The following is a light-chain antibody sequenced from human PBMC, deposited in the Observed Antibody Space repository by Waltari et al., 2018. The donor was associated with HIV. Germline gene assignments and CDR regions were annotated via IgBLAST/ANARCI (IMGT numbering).Light chain of an antibody. J-gene: IGLJ3*02. CDR2: GNN. CDR1: SLRTYF. Sequence: SSELTQDPAVSVALGQTVRISCHGDSLRTYFPSWYQQNPGHAPILVVYGNNKRPSGIPDRFSVSRSGNTASLTSTGAKAEDEAAYYCNSRDSSGNPLFGGGTKLTVL. V-gene: IGLV3-19*01. CDR3: NSRDSSGNPL.